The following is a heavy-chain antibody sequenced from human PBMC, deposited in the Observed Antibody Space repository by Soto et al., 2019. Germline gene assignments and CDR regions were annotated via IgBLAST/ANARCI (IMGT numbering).Heavy chain of an antibody. CDR3: AGHAEPRKWELPEVPGYYYYGMDV. D-gene: IGHD1-26*01. J-gene: IGHJ6*02. Sequence: QVQLVQSGAEVKKPGSSVKVSCKASGGTFSSYAISWVRQAPGQGLEWIGGIIPIFGTANYAQKFQGRVTITADESTSTAYMELSSLRSEDTVVYYCAGHAEPRKWELPEVPGYYYYGMDVWGQGTTVTVSS. V-gene: IGHV1-69*01. CDR1: GGTFSSYA. CDR2: IIPIFGTA.